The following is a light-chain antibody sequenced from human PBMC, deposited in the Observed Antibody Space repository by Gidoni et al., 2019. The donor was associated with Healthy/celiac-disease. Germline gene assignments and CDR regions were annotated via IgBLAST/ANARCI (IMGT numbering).Light chain of an antibody. V-gene: IGKV1-12*01. CDR1: QGISSW. CDR2: AAS. CDR3: QHANSFRRT. Sequence: EIKKTKSPSSVYASVGDRVTITCRASQGISSWLAWYKQKPGKAPKLLIYAASSLQSGVPSWFSGSESGSDFTLSISILRLVYFSAYYSQHANSFRRTFGGGTKVEIK. J-gene: IGKJ4*02.